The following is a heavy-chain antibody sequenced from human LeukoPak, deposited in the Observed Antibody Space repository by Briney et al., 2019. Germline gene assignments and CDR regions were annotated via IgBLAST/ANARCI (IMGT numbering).Heavy chain of an antibody. D-gene: IGHD2-15*01. V-gene: IGHV1-24*01. J-gene: IGHJ4*02. CDR1: GYTLTELS. CDR2: FDPEDGET. CDR3: AKEEEKGVVLEHNHDY. Sequence: ASVKVSCKVSGYTLTELSMHWVRQAPGKGLEWMGGFDPEDGETIYAQKFQGRVTMTEDTSTDTAYMELSSLRSEDTAVYYCAKEEEKGVVLEHNHDYWGQGTLATVSS.